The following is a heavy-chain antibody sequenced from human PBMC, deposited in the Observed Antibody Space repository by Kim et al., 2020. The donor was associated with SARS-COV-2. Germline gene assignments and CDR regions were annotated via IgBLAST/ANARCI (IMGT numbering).Heavy chain of an antibody. CDR2: N. CDR3: AREGGCNCYDY. Sequence: NDYAVSVKSRLTSNPDTSKNHFSLHLSSVTPDDTAVYYCAREGGCNCYDYWGRGTLVTVSS. V-gene: IGHV6-1*01. D-gene: IGHD2-15*01. J-gene: IGHJ4*02.